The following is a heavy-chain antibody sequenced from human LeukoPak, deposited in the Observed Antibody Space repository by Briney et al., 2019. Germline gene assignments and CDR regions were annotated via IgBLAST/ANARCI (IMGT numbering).Heavy chain of an antibody. CDR2: ISSSSSYI. CDR3: TTDPPSNWGSRGGGY. D-gene: IGHD7-27*01. CDR1: GFTFSDYS. V-gene: IGHV3-21*03. Sequence: PGGSLRLSCVASGFTFSDYSMNWVRQAPGKGLEWISCISSSSSYIYYADSVKGRFTISRDNAKNSVYLQMNSLKTEDTAVYYCTTDPPSNWGSRGGGYWGQGTLVTVSS. J-gene: IGHJ4*02.